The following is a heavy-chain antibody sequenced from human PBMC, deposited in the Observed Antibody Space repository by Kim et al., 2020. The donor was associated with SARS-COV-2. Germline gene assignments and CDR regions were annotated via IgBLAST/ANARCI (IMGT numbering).Heavy chain of an antibody. CDR3: AGAHTGAMDV. D-gene: IGHD2-21*01. J-gene: IGHJ6*02. CDR2: ST. Sequence: STTSSQKLQGRVTMTSDSPTSTVYLELSSLTSEDTAMYYCAGAHTGAMDVWGQGTTVTVSS. V-gene: IGHV1-46*04.